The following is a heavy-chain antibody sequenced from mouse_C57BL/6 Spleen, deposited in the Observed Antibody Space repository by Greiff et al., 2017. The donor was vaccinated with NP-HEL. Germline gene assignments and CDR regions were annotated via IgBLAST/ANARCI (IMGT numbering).Heavy chain of an antibody. CDR2: IYPRSGNT. CDR1: GYTFTSYG. V-gene: IGHV1-81*01. D-gene: IGHD1-1*01. Sequence: VMLVESGAELARPGASVKLSCKASGYTFTSYGISWVKQRTGQGLEWIGEIYPRSGNTYYNEKFKGKATLTADKSSSTAYMELRSLTSEDSAVYFCARRGTTVVATNAMDYWGQGTSVTVSS. CDR3: ARRGTTVVATNAMDY. J-gene: IGHJ4*01.